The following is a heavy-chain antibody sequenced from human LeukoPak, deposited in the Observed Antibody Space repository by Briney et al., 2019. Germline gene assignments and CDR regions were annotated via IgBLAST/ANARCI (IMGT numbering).Heavy chain of an antibody. CDR3: ATQGLWFGEFGWFDP. CDR2: IKSETDGGTK. Sequence: TGGSLRLSCAASGFPFTNAWMTWVRQAPGKGLEWVARIKSETDGGTKEYAAPVKGRFTISRDDSKTTLYLEMNSLKTEDTALYYCATQGLWFGEFGWFDPWGRGTLVIVSS. V-gene: IGHV3-15*01. CDR1: GFPFTNAW. J-gene: IGHJ5*02. D-gene: IGHD3-10*01.